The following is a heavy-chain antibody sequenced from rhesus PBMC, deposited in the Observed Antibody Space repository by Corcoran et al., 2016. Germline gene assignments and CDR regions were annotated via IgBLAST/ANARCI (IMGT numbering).Heavy chain of an antibody. D-gene: IGHD1-20*01. CDR2: LPGSVGNT. CDR3: AKLISSWNNPAFDF. CDR1: GGSITTYY. J-gene: IGHJ3*01. Sequence: QVQLQESGPGLVKPSETLTLTCAVSGGSITTYYWSWIRQSPGKGLEWIGRLPGSVGNTDYSPSPKSRVTISIATSQTQLSLNLPAVTAADTAVYFCAKLISSWNNPAFDFWGQGLRVTVSS. V-gene: IGHV4-173*01.